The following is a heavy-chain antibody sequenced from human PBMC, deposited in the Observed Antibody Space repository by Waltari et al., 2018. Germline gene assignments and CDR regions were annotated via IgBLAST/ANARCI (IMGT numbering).Heavy chain of an antibody. CDR1: GGSFSGYY. CDR3: ARDRNGDYVDY. Sequence: QVQLQQWGAGLLKPSETLSLTCAVYGGSFSGYYWSWIRQPPGKGLEWIGEINHSGSTNYNPSLKSRVTISVDTSKNQFSLKLSSVTAADTAVYYCARDRNGDYVDYWGQGTLVTVSS. J-gene: IGHJ4*02. V-gene: IGHV4-34*01. CDR2: INHSGST. D-gene: IGHD4-17*01.